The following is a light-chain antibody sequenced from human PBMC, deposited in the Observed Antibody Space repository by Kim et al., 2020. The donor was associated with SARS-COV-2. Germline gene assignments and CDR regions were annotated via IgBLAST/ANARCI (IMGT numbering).Light chain of an antibody. CDR3: SSYTSTFTLV. Sequence: QSALTQPASVSGSPGQSITISCTGTSNDIGTYDYVSWYQQNPGKAPKLMIYGVSNRPSGVSNRFSGSKSGNTASLTISGLQADDEADYYCSSYTSTFTLVFGTGTKVTVL. J-gene: IGLJ1*01. CDR2: GVS. CDR1: SNDIGTYDY. V-gene: IGLV2-14*01.